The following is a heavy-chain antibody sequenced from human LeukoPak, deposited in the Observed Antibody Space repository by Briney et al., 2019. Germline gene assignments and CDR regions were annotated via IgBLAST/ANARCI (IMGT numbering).Heavy chain of an antibody. Sequence: GGSLRLSCVGSGFTFSDYWMSWVRQAPGKGLEWVANIKQDGSEKDYVDALKGRFTISRDNAKNSLYLQMNSLKAEDTAVYYCARWLELMRNFDWWGQGTLVTVSS. CDR1: GFTFSDYW. CDR3: ARWLELMRNFDW. J-gene: IGHJ4*02. CDR2: IKQDGSEK. V-gene: IGHV3-7*01. D-gene: IGHD5-24*01.